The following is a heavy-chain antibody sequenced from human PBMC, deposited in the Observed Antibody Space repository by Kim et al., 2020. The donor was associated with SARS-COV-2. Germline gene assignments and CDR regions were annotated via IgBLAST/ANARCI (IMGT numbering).Heavy chain of an antibody. CDR1: GYSFTSYW. CDR3: ARHEDYDSSGYHCFGY. V-gene: IGHV5-10-1*01. D-gene: IGHD3-22*01. Sequence: GESLKISCKGSGYSFTSYWISWVRQMPGKGLEWMGRIDPSDSYTNYSPSFQGHVTISADKSISTAYLQWSSLKASDTAMYYCARHEDYDSSGYHCFGYWGQGTLVTVSS. J-gene: IGHJ4*02. CDR2: IDPSDSYT.